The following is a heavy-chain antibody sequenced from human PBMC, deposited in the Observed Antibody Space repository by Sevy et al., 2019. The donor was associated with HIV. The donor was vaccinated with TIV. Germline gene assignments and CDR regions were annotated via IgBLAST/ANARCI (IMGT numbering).Heavy chain of an antibody. Sequence: GGSLRLSCAASGFTFSSYAMHWVRQAPGKGLEWVAVISYDGSNKYYADSVKGRFTISRDNSKNTLYLQMISLRAEDTAVYYCASVSPPGITIFGVVITEGPFDYWGQGTLVTVSS. J-gene: IGHJ4*02. V-gene: IGHV3-30-3*01. D-gene: IGHD3-3*01. CDR2: ISYDGSNK. CDR3: ASVSPPGITIFGVVITEGPFDY. CDR1: GFTFSSYA.